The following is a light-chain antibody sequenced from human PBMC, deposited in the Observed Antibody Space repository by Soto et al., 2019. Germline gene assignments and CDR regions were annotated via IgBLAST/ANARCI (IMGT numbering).Light chain of an antibody. Sequence: SYELTQPPSVSVAPGQTARITRGGNNIGSESVHWYQKKPGQAPVLVVYDDSDRPSGIPERFSGSNSGNTATLTISRVEAGDEADYYCQVWDRSSDHRGVFGGGTKVTVL. CDR2: DDS. CDR3: QVWDRSSDHRGV. CDR1: NIGSES. J-gene: IGLJ2*01. V-gene: IGLV3-21*02.